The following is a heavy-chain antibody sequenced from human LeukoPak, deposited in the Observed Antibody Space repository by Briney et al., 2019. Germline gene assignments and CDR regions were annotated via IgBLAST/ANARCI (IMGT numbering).Heavy chain of an antibody. CDR2: IWYTGRT. V-gene: IGHV4-39*07. CDR1: DDSMSSCSYY. CDR3: ARQIWLPYFDY. Sequence: TLSLTCSVSDDSMSSCSYYWGWIRQPPGKGMEWLGSIWYTGRTDYSPSLRSRVTMSIDTSKRLFSVRLSSVTAADTAVYFCARQIWLPYFDYWGQGALVTVSS. D-gene: IGHD5-18*01. J-gene: IGHJ4*02.